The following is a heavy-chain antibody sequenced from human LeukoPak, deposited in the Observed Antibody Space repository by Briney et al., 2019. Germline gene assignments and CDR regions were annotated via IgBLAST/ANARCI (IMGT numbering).Heavy chain of an antibody. Sequence: GGSLRLSCAASGFTFSSYSMNWVRQAPGKGLEWVSSISSSSSYICYADSVKGRFTISRDNAKNSLYLQMNSLRAEDTAVCYCARDQADFGDYIWGSYRNFDYWGQGTLVTVSS. CDR1: GFTFSSYS. V-gene: IGHV3-21*01. D-gene: IGHD3-16*02. J-gene: IGHJ4*02. CDR3: ARDQADFGDYIWGSYRNFDY. CDR2: ISSSSSYI.